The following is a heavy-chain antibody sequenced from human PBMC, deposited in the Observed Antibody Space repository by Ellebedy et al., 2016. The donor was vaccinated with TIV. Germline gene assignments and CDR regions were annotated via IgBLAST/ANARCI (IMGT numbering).Heavy chain of an antibody. CDR2: INAGNGNT. Sequence: ASVKVSXKASGGTFSSYAISWVRQAPGQGLEWMGWINAGNGNTKYSQKFQDRVTITRDTSASTAYMELSSLRFEDTAVYFCARVLLDIAVRSWVYYYGMDVWGQGTTVTVSS. J-gene: IGHJ6*02. D-gene: IGHD6-6*01. CDR3: ARVLLDIAVRSWVYYYGMDV. V-gene: IGHV1-3*01. CDR1: GGTFSSYA.